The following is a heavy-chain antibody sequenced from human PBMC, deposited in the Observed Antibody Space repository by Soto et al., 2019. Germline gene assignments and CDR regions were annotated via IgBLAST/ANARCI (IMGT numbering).Heavy chain of an antibody. Sequence: QVQLQQWGAGLLKPSETLSLTCAVYGGSFSGYYWSWIRQPPGKGLEWIREINHSGSTNYNPSLKSRVTISVDTSKNQFSLKLSSVTAADTAVYYCARSDEQWRRVFDYWGQGTLVTVSS. J-gene: IGHJ4*02. CDR2: INHSGST. D-gene: IGHD6-19*01. CDR1: GGSFSGYY. V-gene: IGHV4-34*01. CDR3: ARSDEQWRRVFDY.